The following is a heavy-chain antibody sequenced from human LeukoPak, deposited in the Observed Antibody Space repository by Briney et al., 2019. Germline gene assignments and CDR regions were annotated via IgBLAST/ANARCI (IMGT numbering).Heavy chain of an antibody. Sequence: GASVKVSCKASGYTFTGYYMHWVRQAPGQGLEWMGWINPNSGDTNYAQKVQGRVTMTRDTFISTAYMELSELRSNDTAADYCARGQQTDYYYYMDVSGKGTTVTVSS. CDR1: GYTFTGYY. J-gene: IGHJ6*03. D-gene: IGHD1-14*01. CDR2: INPNSGDT. V-gene: IGHV1-2*02. CDR3: ARGQQTDYYYYMDV.